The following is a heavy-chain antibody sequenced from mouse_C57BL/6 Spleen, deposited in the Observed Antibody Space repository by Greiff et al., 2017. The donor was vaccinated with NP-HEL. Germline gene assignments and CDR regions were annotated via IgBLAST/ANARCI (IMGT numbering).Heavy chain of an antibody. CDR2: IDPSDSET. CDR1: GYTFTSYW. V-gene: IGHV1-52*01. J-gene: IGHJ4*01. D-gene: IGHD1-1*01. Sequence: QVHVKQSGAELVRPGSSVKLSCKASGYTFTSYWMHWVKQRPIQGLEWIGNIDPSDSETHYNQKFKDKATLTVDKSSSTAYMQLSSLTSEDSAVYYCVRTPYGRAGAMDYWGQGTSVTVSS. CDR3: VRTPYGRAGAMDY.